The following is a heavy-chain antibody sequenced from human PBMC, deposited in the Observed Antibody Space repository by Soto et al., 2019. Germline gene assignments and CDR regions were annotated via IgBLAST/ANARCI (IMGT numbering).Heavy chain of an antibody. CDR3: ARPSNYFNYYYMDV. D-gene: IGHD4-4*01. Sequence: EVQLVESGGGLVQPGGSLRLSCAASGFTVSSNYMSWVRQAPGKGLEWVSVIYTGGDTYYADSVKGRFTISRDNSKNTLYLQMDSLRAADTAVYYYARPSNYFNYYYMDVWGKGTTVTVSS. CDR2: IYTGGDT. V-gene: IGHV3-66*04. CDR1: GFTVSSNY. J-gene: IGHJ6*03.